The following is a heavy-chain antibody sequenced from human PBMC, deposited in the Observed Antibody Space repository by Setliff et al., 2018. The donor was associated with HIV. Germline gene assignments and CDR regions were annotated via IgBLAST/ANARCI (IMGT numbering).Heavy chain of an antibody. CDR2: IYTSGTT. J-gene: IGHJ4*02. V-gene: IGHV4-61*02. Sequence: SETLSLTCTVSGDSVSSGSYYWSWIRQPAGKGLEWIGRIYTSGTTNYNPSLESRVTVSEDTSRHQFFLKLTSVTADDTGVYYCARGPPFAFWGQGLLVTVSS. CDR3: ARGPPFAF. CDR1: GDSVSSGSYY.